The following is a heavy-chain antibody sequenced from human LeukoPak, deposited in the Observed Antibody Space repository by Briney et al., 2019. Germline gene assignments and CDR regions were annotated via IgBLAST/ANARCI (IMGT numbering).Heavy chain of an antibody. CDR1: GFTGRSNY. D-gene: IGHD1-26*01. CDR2: IYSGGST. Sequence: GFLRLSSAASGFTGRSNYMSWVRQAPGKGLEWVSVIYSGGSTYYADSVMGRFTISRDNSKNTLYLQMNSLRAEDTAVYYCARGEEGATAYWGQGTLVTVSS. J-gene: IGHJ4*02. V-gene: IGHV3-53*05. CDR3: ARGEEGATAY.